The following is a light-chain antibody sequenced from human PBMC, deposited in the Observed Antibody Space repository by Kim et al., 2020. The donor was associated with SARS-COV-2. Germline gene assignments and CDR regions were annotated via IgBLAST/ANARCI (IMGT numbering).Light chain of an antibody. CDR1: SGHSSYA. Sequence: QLVLTQSPSASASLGASVKLTCTLSSGHSSYAIAWHQQQPEKGPRYLMKFNTDGSHSKGDGIPDRFSGSSSGAERYLTISSLQSEDEADYYCQTWDTDIRVFGGGTQLTVL. V-gene: IGLV4-69*01. CDR3: QTWDTDIRV. CDR2: FNTDGSH. J-gene: IGLJ3*02.